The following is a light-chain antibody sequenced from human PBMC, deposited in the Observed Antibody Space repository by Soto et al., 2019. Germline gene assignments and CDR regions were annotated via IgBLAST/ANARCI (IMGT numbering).Light chain of an antibody. CDR3: QRRSNWPPIT. CDR2: DAS. J-gene: IGKJ5*01. CDR1: QSVSSY. V-gene: IGKV3-11*01. Sequence: EIVLTQSPATLSLSPGERATLSCRASQSVSSYLAWYQQKPGQAPRLLIYDASNRATGIPARFSGSGSGTDFTLTISSLGPEDFAVYYCQRRSNWPPITFGQGTRLEIK.